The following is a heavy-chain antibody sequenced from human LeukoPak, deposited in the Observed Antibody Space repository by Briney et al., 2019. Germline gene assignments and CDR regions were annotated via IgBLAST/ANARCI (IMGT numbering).Heavy chain of an antibody. V-gene: IGHV4-4*07. CDR3: VREKLYTSSWGFQH. D-gene: IGHD6-13*01. CDR1: GGSIRSYY. CDR2: FYSSVST. J-gene: IGHJ1*01. Sequence: SETLSLTCTVSGGSIRSYYWSWIRQPAGKGLEWIGRFYSSVSTKYNPSLESRVTMSVDTSGNLFYLNLTSVTAADTAIYFCVREKLYTSSWGFQHWGQGALVTVSS.